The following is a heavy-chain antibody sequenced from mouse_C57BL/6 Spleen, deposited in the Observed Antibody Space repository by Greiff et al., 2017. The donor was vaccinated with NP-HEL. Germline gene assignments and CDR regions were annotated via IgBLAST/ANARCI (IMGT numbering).Heavy chain of an antibody. J-gene: IGHJ4*01. CDR2: IDPETGGT. CDR1: GYTFTDYE. V-gene: IGHV1-15*01. Sequence: VQLQQSGAELVRPGASVTLSCKASGYTFTDYEMHWVKQTPVHGLEWIGAIDPETGGTAYNQKFKGKAILTADKSSSTAYMELRSLTSEDSAVYYCTAHYYGSSPYYAMDYWGQGTSVTVSS. D-gene: IGHD1-1*01. CDR3: TAHYYGSSPYYAMDY.